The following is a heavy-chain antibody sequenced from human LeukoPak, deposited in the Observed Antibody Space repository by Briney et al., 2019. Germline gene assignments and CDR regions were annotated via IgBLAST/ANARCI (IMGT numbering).Heavy chain of an antibody. J-gene: IGHJ4*02. CDR1: GDSVSRNSVA. CDR2: TYYRSKWYN. V-gene: IGHV6-1*01. D-gene: IGHD4-11*01. Sequence: SQTLSLTCAISGDSVSRNSVAWNWIRRSPSRGLEWLGRTYYRSKWYNDYAVSVRSRISINPDTSKNQFSLQLNSVTPEDTAVYYCARGQYSAHDYWGQGTLVTVSS. CDR3: ARGQYSAHDY.